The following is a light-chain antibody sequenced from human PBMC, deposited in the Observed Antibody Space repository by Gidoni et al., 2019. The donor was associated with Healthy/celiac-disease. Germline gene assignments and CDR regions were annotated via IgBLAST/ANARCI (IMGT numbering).Light chain of an antibody. CDR3: SSYTSSSTQVV. Sequence: QSALTQPASVSGSPGQSITISCTGTSRDVGGYNYVSWYQQPPGKAPKLMIYEVSNRPSGVSNRFSGSKSGNTASLTISGLQAEDEADDYCSSYTSSSTQVVFGGGTKLTVL. V-gene: IGLV2-14*01. CDR1: SRDVGGYNY. J-gene: IGLJ2*01. CDR2: EVS.